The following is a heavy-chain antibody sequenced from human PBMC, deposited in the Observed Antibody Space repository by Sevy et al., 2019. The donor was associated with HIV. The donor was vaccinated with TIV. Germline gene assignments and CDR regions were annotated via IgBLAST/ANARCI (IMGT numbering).Heavy chain of an antibody. Sequence: GGSLRLSCTTSGFTFGDYAMNWVRQAPGKGLEWVAFLKSKADGGTVDHAASVKGRFTISRDDSKSIAYLQMNDLTTADTGVYYCTRWKGLRAIFDYWGQGALVTVSS. CDR1: GFTFGDYA. V-gene: IGHV3-49*04. D-gene: IGHD1-1*01. CDR2: LKSKADGGTV. J-gene: IGHJ4*02. CDR3: TRWKGLRAIFDY.